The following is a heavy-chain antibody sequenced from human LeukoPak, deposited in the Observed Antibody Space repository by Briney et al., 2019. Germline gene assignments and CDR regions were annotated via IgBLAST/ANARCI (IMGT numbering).Heavy chain of an antibody. CDR1: GGSFSGYY. Sequence: SETLSLTCAVYGGSFSGYYWSWIRQPPGKGLEWIGEINHSGSTNYNPSLKSRVTISVDTSKNQFSLKLSSVTAADTAVYYCARGRITMVRGVIMSGWFDPWGQGTLVTVSS. J-gene: IGHJ5*02. CDR3: ARGRITMVRGVIMSGWFDP. D-gene: IGHD3-10*01. V-gene: IGHV4-34*01. CDR2: INHSGST.